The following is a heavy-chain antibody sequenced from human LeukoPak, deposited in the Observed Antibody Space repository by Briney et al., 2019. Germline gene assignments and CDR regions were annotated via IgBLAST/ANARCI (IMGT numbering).Heavy chain of an antibody. J-gene: IGHJ4*02. V-gene: IGHV4-61*01. CDR3: ARDAETAMVT. CDR1: GGSVSSGSYY. D-gene: IGHD5-18*01. CDR2: IYYSGST. Sequence: SETLSLTCTVSGGSVSSGSYYWGWIRQPPGKGLEWIGYIYYSGSTNYNPSLKSRVTISVDTSKNQFSLKLSSVTAADTAVYYCARDAETAMVTWGQGTLVTVSS.